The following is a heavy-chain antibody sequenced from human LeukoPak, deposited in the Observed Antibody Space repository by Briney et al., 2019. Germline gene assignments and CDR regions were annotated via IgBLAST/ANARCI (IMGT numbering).Heavy chain of an antibody. J-gene: IGHJ3*02. CDR1: GYTFTRYY. CDR3: ASARRRQLGSRDAFDI. V-gene: IGHV1-2*02. Sequence: GASVKVSCKASGYTFTRYYMHWVRQAPGQGREWMGWINPNSGGTNYAQKFQGRVTMTRDTAISTAYMELSRLRSDDTAVYYWASARRRQLGSRDAFDIWGQGTMVTVSS. CDR2: INPNSGGT. D-gene: IGHD6-6*01.